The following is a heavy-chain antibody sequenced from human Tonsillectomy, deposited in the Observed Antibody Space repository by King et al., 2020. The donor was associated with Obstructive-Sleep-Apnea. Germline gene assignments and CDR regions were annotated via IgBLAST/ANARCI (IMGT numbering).Heavy chain of an antibody. J-gene: IGHJ4*02. CDR3: AKPSSSGSWYDY. CDR2: ISYDGINQ. V-gene: IGHV3-30*18. D-gene: IGHD6-13*01. CDR1: GFTFSSYG. Sequence: VQLVESGGGVVQPGRSLRLSCAASGFTFSSYGMHWVRQAPGKGLEWVAVISYDGINQYYADSVKGRFTISRDNSKNTLYLQMNSLRAEDTAVYYCAKPSSSGSWYDYWGQGILVSVSS.